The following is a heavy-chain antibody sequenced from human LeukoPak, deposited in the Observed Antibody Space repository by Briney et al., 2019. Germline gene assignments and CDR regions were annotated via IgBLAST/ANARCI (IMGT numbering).Heavy chain of an antibody. D-gene: IGHD5-18*01. Sequence: SETLSLTCAVYGGSFSGYYWSWIRQPPGRGLEWIGEINHSGSTNYNASLKSRVTISVDTSKNQFSLRLSSVTAADTAVYYCAPRGDIEHSYGYGKWFDPWGQGTRVTVSS. CDR3: APRGDIEHSYGYGKWFDP. CDR1: GGSFSGYY. V-gene: IGHV4-34*01. CDR2: INHSGST. J-gene: IGHJ5*02.